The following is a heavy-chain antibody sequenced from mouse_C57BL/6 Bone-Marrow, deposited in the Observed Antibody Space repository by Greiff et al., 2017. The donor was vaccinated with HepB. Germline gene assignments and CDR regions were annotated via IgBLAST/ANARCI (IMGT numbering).Heavy chain of an antibody. D-gene: IGHD4-1*01. J-gene: IGHJ3*01. Sequence: EVQRVESGGGLVKPGGSLKLSCAASGFTFSSYAMSWVRQTPEKRLEWVATISDGGSYTYYPDNVEGRFTISRDNAKNNLYLQMSHLKSEDTAMYYCAREGTGPFAYWGQGNLVTVSA. CDR1: GFTFSSYA. V-gene: IGHV5-4*01. CDR2: ISDGGSYT. CDR3: AREGTGPFAY.